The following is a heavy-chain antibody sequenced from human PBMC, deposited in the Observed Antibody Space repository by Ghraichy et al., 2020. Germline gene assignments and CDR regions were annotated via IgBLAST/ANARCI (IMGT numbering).Heavy chain of an antibody. CDR2: LYSGGGT. CDR1: GFTVSRNY. V-gene: IGHV3-53*01. Sequence: GGSLRLSCTASGFTVSRNYMGWVRQAAGKGLEWVSILYSGGGTYYADSVKGRFTISRDTSMNIIFLQMTSLRAEDTAVYHCVGQSQSHGFGINDAYDIWGQGTVVTDSA. CDR3: VGQSQSHGFGINDAYDI. J-gene: IGHJ3*02. D-gene: IGHD3-10*01.